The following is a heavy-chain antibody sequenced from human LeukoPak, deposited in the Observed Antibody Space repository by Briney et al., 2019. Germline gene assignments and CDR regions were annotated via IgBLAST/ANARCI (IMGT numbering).Heavy chain of an antibody. Sequence: ASVKVSCKASGYTFTSYAMNWVRQAPGQGLEWMGWINTNTGNPTYAQGFTGRFVFSLDTSVSTAYLQISSLKAEDTAVYYCARGIVAAGTILGRMDVWGRGTTVTVSS. CDR3: ARGIVAAGTILGRMDV. V-gene: IGHV7-4-1*02. CDR2: INTNTGNP. J-gene: IGHJ6*02. CDR1: GYTFTSYA. D-gene: IGHD6-13*01.